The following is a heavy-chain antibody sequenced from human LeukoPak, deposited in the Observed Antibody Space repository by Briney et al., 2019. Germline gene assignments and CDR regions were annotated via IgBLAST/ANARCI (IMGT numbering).Heavy chain of an antibody. CDR1: GFTLSSYG. CDR2: ISGSGGST. Sequence: GGSLRLSCAASGFTLSSYGMSWVRQAPGKGLEWVSAISGSGGSTYYADSVKGRFTISRDNSKNTLYLQMNSLRAEDTAVYYCANHPFTRYFDWLLQRGAFDIWGQGTMVTVSS. V-gene: IGHV3-23*01. CDR3: ANHPFTRYFDWLLQRGAFDI. J-gene: IGHJ3*02. D-gene: IGHD3-9*01.